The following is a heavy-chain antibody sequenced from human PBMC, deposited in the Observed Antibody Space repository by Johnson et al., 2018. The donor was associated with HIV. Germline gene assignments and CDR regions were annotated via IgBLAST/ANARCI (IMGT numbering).Heavy chain of an antibody. V-gene: IGHV3-30*18. Sequence: VQLVESGGGLVQPGGSLRRSCVASGFTFSNAWMSWVRQAPGKGLQWVALLSYDGNNKYYSDPVQGRFTISRDNSKNTLYLHMNNLTAEDTAVYHCAKGYYDSSFGLDMWGQGTMVIVSS. CDR2: LSYDGNNK. J-gene: IGHJ3*02. CDR1: GFTFSNAW. D-gene: IGHD3-3*01. CDR3: AKGYYDSSFGLDM.